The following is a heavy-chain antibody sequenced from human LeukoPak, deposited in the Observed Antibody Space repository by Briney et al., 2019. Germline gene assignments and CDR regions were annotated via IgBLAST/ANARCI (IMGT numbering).Heavy chain of an antibody. CDR3: ARDRNEAVADPYYFDY. CDR2: ISNTGSVI. V-gene: IGHV3-48*04. D-gene: IGHD6-19*01. Sequence: GGSLRLSCAASGSTFSSHTMNWVRQAPGKGLEWISYISNTGSVIYYADSVKGRFTISRDNAKNSLYLQMNSLRAEDTAVYYCARDRNEAVADPYYFDYWGQGTLVTVSS. CDR1: GSTFSSHT. J-gene: IGHJ4*02.